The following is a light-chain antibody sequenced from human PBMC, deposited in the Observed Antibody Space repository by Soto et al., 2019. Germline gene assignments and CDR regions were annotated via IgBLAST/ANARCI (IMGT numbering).Light chain of an antibody. Sequence: EIVLTQSPGTLSLSPGERATLSCRASQSVASSYLAWYQQKPGQAPRLLIYGASSRATGIPDRCSGSGSGTDFTLTISRLEPEDFAVYYCQQYRSSPRTFGQGTKVEI. CDR2: GAS. V-gene: IGKV3-20*01. CDR1: QSVASSY. CDR3: QQYRSSPRT. J-gene: IGKJ1*01.